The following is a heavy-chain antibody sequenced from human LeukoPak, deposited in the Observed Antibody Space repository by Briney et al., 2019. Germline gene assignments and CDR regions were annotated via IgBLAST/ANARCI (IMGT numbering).Heavy chain of an antibody. Sequence: GGSLRLSCAASGFTFSDYYMSWIRQAPGKGLEWISYISGGGSIIYYAGSVKGRFTISTDDARNSLCLQMNSLRAEDTAVYYCARDFRGPTGYWGQGILVTVSS. V-gene: IGHV3-11*04. CDR3: ARDFRGPTGY. D-gene: IGHD3-9*01. CDR2: ISGGGSII. J-gene: IGHJ4*02. CDR1: GFTFSDYY.